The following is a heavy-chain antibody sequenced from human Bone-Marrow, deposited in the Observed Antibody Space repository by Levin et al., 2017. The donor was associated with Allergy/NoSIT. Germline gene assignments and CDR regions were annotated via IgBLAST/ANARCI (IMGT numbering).Heavy chain of an antibody. V-gene: IGHV4-30-2*01. CDR3: ARGYYDSSGFDY. Sequence: SETLSLTCAVSGGSISSGGYSWSWIRQPPGTGLEWIGYIYHSGSTYYNPSLKSRVTISVDRSKNQFSLKLSSVTAADTAVYYCARGYYDSSGFDYWGQGTLVTVSS. D-gene: IGHD3-22*01. CDR2: IYHSGST. J-gene: IGHJ4*02. CDR1: GGSISSGGYS.